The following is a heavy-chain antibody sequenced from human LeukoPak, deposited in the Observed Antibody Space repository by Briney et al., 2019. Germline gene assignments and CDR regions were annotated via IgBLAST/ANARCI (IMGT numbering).Heavy chain of an antibody. Sequence: GGSLRLSCAASGFTFSSYAVSWVRQAPGKGLEWVSAISGSGGSTYYADSVKGRFTISRDNSKNTLYLQMNSLRAEDTAVYYCAKDKGQLMYYFDYWGQGTLVTVSS. V-gene: IGHV3-23*01. CDR1: GFTFSSYA. CDR2: ISGSGGST. J-gene: IGHJ4*02. D-gene: IGHD5-18*01. CDR3: AKDKGQLMYYFDY.